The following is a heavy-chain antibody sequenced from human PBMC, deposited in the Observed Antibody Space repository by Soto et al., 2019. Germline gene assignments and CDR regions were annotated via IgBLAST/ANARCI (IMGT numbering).Heavy chain of an antibody. J-gene: IGHJ3*02. CDR1: GFSLSTSGMC. CDR2: IAWDEEK. D-gene: IGHD3-22*01. Sequence: YGPPQRNPTPTLTLTCPFSGFSLSTSGMCVSWARPPPATPPEWPALIAWDEEKYYSTSLKTRLPISKDTSKNQGVLTMTNMDPVETASYYCARTSREYSSGNSPWAFDIWDQGTMVTVS. CDR3: ARTSREYSSGNSPWAFDI. V-gene: IGHV2-70*20.